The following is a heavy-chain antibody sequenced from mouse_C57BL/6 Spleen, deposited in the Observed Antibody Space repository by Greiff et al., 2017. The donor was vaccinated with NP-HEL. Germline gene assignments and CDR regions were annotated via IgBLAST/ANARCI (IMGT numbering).Heavy chain of an antibody. Sequence: QVQLQQSDAELVKPGASVKISCKVSGYTFTDHTIHWMKQRPEQGLEWIGYIYPRDGSTKYNEKFKGKATLTADKSSSTAYMQLNSLTSEDSAVYFCSRGGLYYDYDDEGYFDYWGQGTTLTVSS. V-gene: IGHV1-78*01. CDR1: GYTFTDHT. CDR2: IYPRDGST. J-gene: IGHJ2*01. CDR3: SRGGLYYDYDDEGYFDY. D-gene: IGHD2-4*01.